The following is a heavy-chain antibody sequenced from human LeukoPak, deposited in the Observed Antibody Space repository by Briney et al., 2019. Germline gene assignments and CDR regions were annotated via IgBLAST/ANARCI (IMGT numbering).Heavy chain of an antibody. Sequence: PGGSLRLSCEGSGFTFSSYSMIWVRQAPGKGQEWVSSIRGDSTETRHADSLMGRFTISRDNAKKSLYLQMNSLRAEDTAVYYCARGHFGVVLDYWGQGTLVTVSS. CDR3: ARGHFGVVLDY. D-gene: IGHD3-3*01. CDR2: IRGDSTET. V-gene: IGHV3-21*01. CDR1: GFTFSSYS. J-gene: IGHJ4*02.